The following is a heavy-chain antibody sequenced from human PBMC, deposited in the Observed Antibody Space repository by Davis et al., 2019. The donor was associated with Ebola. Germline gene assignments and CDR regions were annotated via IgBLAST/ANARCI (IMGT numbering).Heavy chain of an antibody. D-gene: IGHD3-22*01. CDR1: GGSISSSNW. CDR2: IYHSGST. CDR3: ARGPYYYDSSGYYRYFDY. V-gene: IGHV4-4*02. Sequence: MPSETLSLTCAVSGGSISSSNWWSWVRQPPGKGLEWIGEIYHSGSTNYNPSLKSRVTISVDKSKNQFSLKLSSVTAADTAVYYCARGPYYYDSSGYYRYFDYWGQGTLVTVSS. J-gene: IGHJ4*02.